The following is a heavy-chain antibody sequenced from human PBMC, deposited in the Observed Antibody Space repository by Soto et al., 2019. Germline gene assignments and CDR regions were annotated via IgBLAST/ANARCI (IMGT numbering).Heavy chain of an antibody. J-gene: IGHJ4*02. CDR3: ARGRRTAVTIDY. CDR2: INHSGST. V-gene: IGHV4-34*01. CDR1: GGSFSGYY. D-gene: IGHD4-17*01. Sequence: SETLSLTCAVYGGSFSGYYWSWIRQPPGKGLEWIGEINHSGSTNYNPSLKSRVTISVDTSKNQFSLKLSSGTAADTAVYYCARGRRTAVTIDYWGQGTLVTVS.